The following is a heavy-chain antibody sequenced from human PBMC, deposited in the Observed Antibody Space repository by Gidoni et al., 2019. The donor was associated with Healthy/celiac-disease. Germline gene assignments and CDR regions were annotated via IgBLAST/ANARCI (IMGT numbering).Heavy chain of an antibody. CDR1: GFTVSSYA. V-gene: IGHV3-23*01. J-gene: IGHJ4*02. D-gene: IGHD5-18*01. CDR2: ISGSGGST. CDR3: AKDSGIQLWLQDYFDY. Sequence: EVQLLESGGGLVQPGGSLRLPCAASGFTVSSYAMSWVRQAPGKGLEWVSAISGSGGSTYYADSVKGRFTISRDNSKNTLYLQMNSLRAEDTAVYYCAKDSGIQLWLQDYFDYWGQGTLVTVSS.